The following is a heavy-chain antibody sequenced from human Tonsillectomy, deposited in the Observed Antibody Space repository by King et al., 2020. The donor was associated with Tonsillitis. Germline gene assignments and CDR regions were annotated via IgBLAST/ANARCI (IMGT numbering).Heavy chain of an antibody. CDR2: IVVGSGHT. J-gene: IGHJ6*02. D-gene: IGHD2-2*01. Sequence: QLVESGPELKKPGTSVKVSCKASGFTFTSSAVQWVRQARGQRPEWIGWIVVGSGHTNYAQKFQERVTITRDMSTSTAYMELSSLRSEDTAVYYCAATHEEKYAYYYYAMDVWGQGTTVTVSS. V-gene: IGHV1-58*01. CDR3: AATHEEKYAYYYYAMDV. CDR1: GFTFTSSA.